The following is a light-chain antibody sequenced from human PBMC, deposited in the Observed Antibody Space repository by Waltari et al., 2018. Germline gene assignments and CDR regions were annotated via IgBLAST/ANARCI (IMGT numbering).Light chain of an antibody. CDR2: AAS. J-gene: IGKJ3*01. V-gene: IGKV1-39*01. CDR1: QSISSY. CDR3: QQSYSTPH. Sequence: DIQMTQSPSSLSASVGDRVTITCRASQSISSYLNWYQQRPGKAPKLLIYAASSLQSGVPSRFSGRGSGTDVTLTISSLQPEDFATYYCQQSYSTPHFGPGTKVDSK.